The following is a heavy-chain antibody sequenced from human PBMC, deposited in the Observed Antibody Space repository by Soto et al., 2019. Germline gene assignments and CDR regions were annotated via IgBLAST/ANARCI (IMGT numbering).Heavy chain of an antibody. V-gene: IGHV3-23*01. CDR2: ISGGGDTT. Sequence: EVQLLESGGGLVQPGGSLRLSCAASGFTVNNYAMTWVRQAPGKGLEWVSAISGGGDTTSYADSVKGRFTVSRDGSKNTLYLQMSSLRAEDTALCYCAKGRGGSGSLTPRVDFWGQGTLVTVSS. D-gene: IGHD3-10*01. J-gene: IGHJ4*02. CDR1: GFTVNNYA. CDR3: AKGRGGSGSLTPRVDF.